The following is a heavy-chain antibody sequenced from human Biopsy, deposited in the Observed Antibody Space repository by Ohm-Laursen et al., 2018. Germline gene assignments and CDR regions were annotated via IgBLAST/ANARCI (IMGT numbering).Heavy chain of an antibody. Sequence: SLRLSCSASGFTFSSYYMHWVRQAPGKGLVWVSRFNSDGSSTSYADSVRGRFTISRDNANNTLYLQMNSLRAEDTAVYYCARGGGGNSRDWYFDLWGRGTRVTVSS. CDR1: GFTFSSYY. J-gene: IGHJ2*01. D-gene: IGHD1-7*01. CDR2: FNSDGSST. CDR3: ARGGGGNSRDWYFDL. V-gene: IGHV3-74*01.